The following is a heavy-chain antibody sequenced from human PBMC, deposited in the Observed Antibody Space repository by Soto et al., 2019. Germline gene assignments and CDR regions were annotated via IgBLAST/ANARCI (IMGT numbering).Heavy chain of an antibody. CDR1: GGSISSGDYY. D-gene: IGHD3-10*01. CDR2: IYYSGST. CDR3: ARDRGWLQSEDYFDY. J-gene: IGHJ4*02. V-gene: IGHV4-30-4*01. Sequence: KPSETLSLTCTVSGGSISSGDYYWSWIRQPPGKGLEWIGYIYYSGSTYYNPSLKSRVTISVDTSKNQFSLKLSSVTAADTAVYYCARDRGWLQSEDYFDYWGQGTLVTVSS.